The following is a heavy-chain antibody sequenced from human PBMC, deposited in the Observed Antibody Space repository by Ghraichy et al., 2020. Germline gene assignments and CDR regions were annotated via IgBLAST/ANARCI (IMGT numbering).Heavy chain of an antibody. V-gene: IGHV4-39*01. Sequence: SQTLSLTCTVSGGSISSSSYYWGWIRQPPGKGLEWIGSIYYSGSTYYNPSLKSRVTISVDTSKNQFSLKLSSVTAADTAVYYCARHLISRFNMGGVDYWGQGTLVTVSS. CDR1: GGSISSSSYY. CDR3: ARHLISRFNMGGVDY. CDR2: IYYSGST. D-gene: IGHD3-10*01. J-gene: IGHJ4*02.